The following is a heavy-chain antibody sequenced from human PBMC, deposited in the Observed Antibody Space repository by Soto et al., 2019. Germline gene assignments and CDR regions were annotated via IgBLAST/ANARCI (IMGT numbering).Heavy chain of an antibody. CDR2: ISYDGSNK. J-gene: IGHJ3*02. Sequence: GGSLRLSCAASGFTFSSYGMHWVRQAPGKGLEWVAVISYDGSNKYYADSVKGRFTISRDNSKNTLYLQMNSLRAEDTAVYYCAKGGDAFDIWGQGTMVTVS. CDR3: AKGGDAFDI. CDR1: GFTFSSYG. V-gene: IGHV3-30*18.